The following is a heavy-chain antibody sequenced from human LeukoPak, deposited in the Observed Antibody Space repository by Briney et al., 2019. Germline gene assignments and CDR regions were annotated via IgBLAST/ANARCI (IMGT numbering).Heavy chain of an antibody. CDR2: IIPIFGTA. V-gene: IGHV1-69*01. D-gene: IGHD3-9*01. CDR1: GGTFSSYA. CDR3: ARSHVLRYFDWLNLGAFDI. J-gene: IGHJ3*02. Sequence: SVKVSCKASGGTFSSYAISWVRQAPGRGLEWMGGIIPIFGTANYAQKFQGRVTITADESTSTAYMELSSLRSEDTAVYYCARSHVLRYFDWLNLGAFDIWGQGTMVTVSS.